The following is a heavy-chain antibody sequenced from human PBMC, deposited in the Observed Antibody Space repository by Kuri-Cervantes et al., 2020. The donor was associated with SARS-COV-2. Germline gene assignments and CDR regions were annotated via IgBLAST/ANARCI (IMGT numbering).Heavy chain of an antibody. Sequence: GGSLRLSCAASGFTFSSYAMHWVRQAPGKGLEWVAVISYDGSNKYYADSVKARFTISRDNSKNTLYLQMNSLRAEDTAVYYCASSPVAAPFGAFDIWGQGTMVTVSS. CDR1: GFTFSSYA. V-gene: IGHV3-30-3*01. J-gene: IGHJ3*02. CDR3: ASSPVAAPFGAFDI. D-gene: IGHD6-19*01. CDR2: ISYDGSNK.